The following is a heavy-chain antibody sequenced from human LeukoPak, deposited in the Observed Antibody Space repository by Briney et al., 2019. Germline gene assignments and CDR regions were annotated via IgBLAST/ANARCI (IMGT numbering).Heavy chain of an antibody. CDR2: IYTGGST. V-gene: IGHV3-53*01. Sequence: GGSLRLSCAASGFTVSSNSMNWVRQAPGKGLEWVSVIYTGGSTYYADSVKGRFTISRDNSKNILYLQMNSLRAEDTAFYYCARGYGYSGYDPFDHWGQGSLVTVSS. D-gene: IGHD5-12*01. CDR1: GFTVSSNS. J-gene: IGHJ4*02. CDR3: ARGYGYSGYDPFDH.